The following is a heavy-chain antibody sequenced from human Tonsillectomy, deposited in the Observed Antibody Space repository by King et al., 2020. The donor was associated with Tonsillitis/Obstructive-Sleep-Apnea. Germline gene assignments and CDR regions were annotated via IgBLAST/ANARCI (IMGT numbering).Heavy chain of an antibody. CDR3: ARGGRGGNGVSPPPYYFDY. J-gene: IGHJ4*02. Sequence: VQLQQWGAGLLKPSETLSLTCAVYGGSFSGYYWSWIRQPPGKGLEWIGEINHSGSTNYNPSLKSRVTISVDTSKNQFSLKLSSVTAADTAVYYCARGGRGGNGVSPPPYYFDYWGQGTLVTVSS. V-gene: IGHV4-34*01. D-gene: IGHD2-8*01. CDR1: GGSFSGYY. CDR2: INHSGST.